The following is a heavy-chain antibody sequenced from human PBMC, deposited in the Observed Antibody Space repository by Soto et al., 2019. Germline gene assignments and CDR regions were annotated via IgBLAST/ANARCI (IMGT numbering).Heavy chain of an antibody. D-gene: IGHD6-19*01. CDR1: GGSISSSNW. CDR3: ARHSSGWYYYYYGMDV. V-gene: IGHV4-4*02. J-gene: IGHJ6*02. Sequence: PSETLSLTCAVSGGSISSSNWWSWVRQPPGKGLEWIGEIYHSGSTNYNPSLKSRVTISVDKSKNQFSLKLSSVTAADTAVYYCARHSSGWYYYYYGMDVWGQGTTVTVSS. CDR2: IYHSGST.